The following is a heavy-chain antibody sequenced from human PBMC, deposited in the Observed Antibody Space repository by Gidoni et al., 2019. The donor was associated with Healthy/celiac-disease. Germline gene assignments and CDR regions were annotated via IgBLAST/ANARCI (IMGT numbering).Heavy chain of an antibody. CDR3: ARPYYDSSGPLVGVQH. CDR1: GGAISSSSYY. Sequence: QLQLQASGPGLVKPSETLSLTSTFSGGAISSSSYYWGWIRQPPGKGLAWIGSIYYSGSTYYNPSLKGRVTIAVDTSKTHVSLKLSSVTAADTAVYYCARPYYDSSGPLVGVQHWGQGTLVTVSS. V-gene: IGHV4-39*01. J-gene: IGHJ1*01. CDR2: IYYSGST. D-gene: IGHD3-22*01.